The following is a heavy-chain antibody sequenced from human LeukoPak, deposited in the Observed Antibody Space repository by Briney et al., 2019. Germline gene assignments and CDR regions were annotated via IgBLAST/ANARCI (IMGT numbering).Heavy chain of an antibody. CDR1: GYSITSIYY. CDR3: ARSYASSGLDH. CDR2: IHHSGDT. V-gene: IGHV4-38-2*02. D-gene: IGHD6-19*01. J-gene: IGHJ4*02. Sequence: SETLSLTCTVSGYSITSIYYWGLIRQPPGKGLEWIGSIHHSGDTAYNPSLKSRVTISVDTSTSQFSLKLSSVTAADTAVYSCARSYASSGLDHWGQGTLVTVSS.